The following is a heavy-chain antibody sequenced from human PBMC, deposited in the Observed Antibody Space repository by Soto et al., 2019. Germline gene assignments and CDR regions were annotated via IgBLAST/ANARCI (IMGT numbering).Heavy chain of an antibody. CDR1: GDSISGGDYY. Sequence: QVQLQESGPGLVKPSQTLFLTCAVSGDSISGGDYYWTWIRQPPGKGLEWIGYMYYLGSTYSNPSLKSRVSISVDTSTNQFSLMLSSVTAADTAMYYCARGRRGGSFYPYWGPGTLVTVSS. V-gene: IGHV4-30-4*01. J-gene: IGHJ4*02. CDR3: ARGRRGGSFYPY. D-gene: IGHD2-15*01. CDR2: MYYLGST.